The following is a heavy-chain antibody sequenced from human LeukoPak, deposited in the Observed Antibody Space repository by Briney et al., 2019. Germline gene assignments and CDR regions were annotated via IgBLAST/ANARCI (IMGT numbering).Heavy chain of an antibody. D-gene: IGHD3-22*01. Sequence: GGSLRLSWAASGXTVSSNYMTWVRQAPGKGLEWVSIITSGVGITYYADSVKGRFTISRDNSRNTLYLQMNSLRAEDTAVYYCAKGDYYDLDYWGQGTLVTVSS. CDR2: ITSGVGIT. J-gene: IGHJ4*02. CDR1: GXTVSSNY. CDR3: AKGDYYDLDY. V-gene: IGHV3-53*01.